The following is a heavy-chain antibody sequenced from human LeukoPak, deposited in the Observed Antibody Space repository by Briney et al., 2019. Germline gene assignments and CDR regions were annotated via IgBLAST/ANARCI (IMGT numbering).Heavy chain of an antibody. V-gene: IGHV3-15*01. Sequence: GESLRLSCAASGFTFTNAWMSWVRQTPGKGLEWVGRITANPHGGTTDYAAPVKGRFTISRDNSKNTLYLQMNSLRAEDTAVYYCARDRSNGLDYWGQGTLVTVSS. CDR3: ARDRSNGLDY. CDR1: GFTFTNAW. CDR2: ITANPHGGTT. J-gene: IGHJ4*02.